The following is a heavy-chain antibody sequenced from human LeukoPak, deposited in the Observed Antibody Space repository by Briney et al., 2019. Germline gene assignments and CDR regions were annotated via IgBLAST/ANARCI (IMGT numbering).Heavy chain of an antibody. CDR1: GYTFTIYG. J-gene: IGHJ4*02. Sequence: ASVKVSCKASGYTFTIYGLSWVRQAPGQGLEWMGWISAYNGNTNYAQKLQGRVTMTTDTSTSTAYMELRSLRSDDTAVYYCAREQVGRLFGYWGQGTLVTVSS. V-gene: IGHV1-18*01. CDR2: ISAYNGNT. D-gene: IGHD1-26*01. CDR3: AREQVGRLFGY.